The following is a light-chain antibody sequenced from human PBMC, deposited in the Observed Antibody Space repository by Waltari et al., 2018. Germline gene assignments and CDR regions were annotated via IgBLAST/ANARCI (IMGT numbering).Light chain of an antibody. J-gene: IGKJ1*01. Sequence: DIVLKQSPVTLSLSPGERATFSCRASQSLSSSYLAGYQQKPGQAPRLLIYGASSRATGIPDRFSGSGSGTDFTLTISRLEPEDFAVYYCQQYGSSSWTFGQGTKVEIK. CDR2: GAS. V-gene: IGKV3-20*01. CDR1: QSLSSSY. CDR3: QQYGSSSWT.